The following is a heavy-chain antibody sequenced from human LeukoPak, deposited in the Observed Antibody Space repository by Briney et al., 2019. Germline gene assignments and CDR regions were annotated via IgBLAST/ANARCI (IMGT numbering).Heavy chain of an antibody. CDR1: GFTFSSYG. CDR2: IWYDGSNK. D-gene: IGHD3-9*01. J-gene: IGHJ3*02. CDR3: ARAGDILTGYSINGHDAFDI. Sequence: PGGSLRLSCAASGFTFSSYGMHWVRQAPGKGLEWVAVIWYDGSNKYYADSVKGRFTISRDNSKNTLYLQMNSLRAEDTAVYYCARAGDILTGYSINGHDAFDIWGQGTMVTVSS. V-gene: IGHV3-33*01.